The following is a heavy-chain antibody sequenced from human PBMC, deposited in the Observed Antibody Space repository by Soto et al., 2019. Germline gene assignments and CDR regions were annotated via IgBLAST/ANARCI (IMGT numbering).Heavy chain of an antibody. CDR1: GFTFGNYG. CDR3: SKGFIVVVTVLRPDDAFDV. Sequence: DVKLLESGGGLVHPGGSLRLSCATSGFTFGNYGINWVRQAPGKGLEWVSGISEGGGNTYYADSVKGRFTISRDPSKKPRFLEMKSLRAEDTAVYYCSKGFIVVVTVLRPDDAFDVWGQGTLVSVSP. D-gene: IGHD2-21*02. J-gene: IGHJ3*01. CDR2: ISEGGGNT. V-gene: IGHV3-23*01.